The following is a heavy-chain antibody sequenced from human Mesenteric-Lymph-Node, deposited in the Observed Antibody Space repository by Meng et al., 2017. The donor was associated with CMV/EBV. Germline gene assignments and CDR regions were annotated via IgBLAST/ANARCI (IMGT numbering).Heavy chain of an antibody. V-gene: IGHV3-21*01. Sequence: GESLKISCAASGFTFSSYSMNWVRQAPGKGLEWVSSISSSSSYIYYADSVQGRFTVSRDNAKNPLYLQMNSLRAEDTAVYYCARDLVELADYYSYTMDVWGQGTTVTVSS. D-gene: IGHD1-7*01. CDR3: ARDLVELADYYSYTMDV. J-gene: IGHJ6*02. CDR1: GFTFSSYS. CDR2: ISSSSSYI.